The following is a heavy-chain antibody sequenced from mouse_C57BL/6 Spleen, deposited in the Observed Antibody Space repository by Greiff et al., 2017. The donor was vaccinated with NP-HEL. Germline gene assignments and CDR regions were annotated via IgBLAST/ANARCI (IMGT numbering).Heavy chain of an antibody. CDR3: AIAPYYGSSPGFAD. Sequence: QVQLQQSGAELVRPGASVKISCKASGYAFSSYWMNWVKQRPGKGLEWIGQIYPGDGDTNYNGKFKGKATLTADKSSSTAYMQLSSLTSEDSAVYFCAIAPYYGSSPGFADWGQGTLVTVSA. V-gene: IGHV1-80*01. CDR1: GYAFSSYW. D-gene: IGHD1-1*01. J-gene: IGHJ3*01. CDR2: IYPGDGDT.